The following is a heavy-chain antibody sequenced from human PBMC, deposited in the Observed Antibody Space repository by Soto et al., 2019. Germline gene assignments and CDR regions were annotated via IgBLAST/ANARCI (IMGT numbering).Heavy chain of an antibody. J-gene: IGHJ6*02. D-gene: IGHD3-10*01. CDR2: ISSSSSYI. V-gene: IGHV3-21*01. CDR3: ARAGFWYRSGIYGYGIDV. Sequence: GGSXRLSCTASGCTFSSYSMNWIRQATGKRLEWVSSISSSSSYIYYADSVKGRFTISRDNSKNTLYLQMGSLRVEDMAVYYCARAGFWYRSGIYGYGIDVWGQGTTVTGSS. CDR1: GCTFSSYS.